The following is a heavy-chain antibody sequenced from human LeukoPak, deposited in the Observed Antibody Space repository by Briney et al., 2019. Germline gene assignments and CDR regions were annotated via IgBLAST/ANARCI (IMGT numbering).Heavy chain of an antibody. CDR2: IYYSGST. CDR1: GGSISSYY. Sequence: SETLSLTCTVSGGSISSYYWSWIRQPPGKGLEWIGYIYYSGSTYYNPSLKSRVTISVDTSKNQFSLKLSSVTAADTAVYYCARAAGGLNDYWGQGTLVTVSS. J-gene: IGHJ4*02. D-gene: IGHD3-16*01. CDR3: ARAAGGLNDY. V-gene: IGHV4-59*08.